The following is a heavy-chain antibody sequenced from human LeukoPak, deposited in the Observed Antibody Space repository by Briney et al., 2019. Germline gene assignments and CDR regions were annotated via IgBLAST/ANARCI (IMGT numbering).Heavy chain of an antibody. J-gene: IGHJ6*02. CDR1: GGSFSGYY. Sequence: ETLSLTCAVYGGSFSGYYWNWIRQAPGKGLVWVSSTSTDGSTAVYGDSVKGRFTISRDNGKNTLDLQLNSLRVEDTAVYFCTRTGYRHGMDVWGQGTTVTVSS. V-gene: IGHV3-74*01. CDR3: TRTGYRHGMDV. CDR2: TSTDGSTA. D-gene: IGHD3-16*02.